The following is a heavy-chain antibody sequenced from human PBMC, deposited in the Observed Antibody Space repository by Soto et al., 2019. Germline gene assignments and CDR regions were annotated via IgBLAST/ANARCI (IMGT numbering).Heavy chain of an antibody. CDR2: IIPIFGTA. Sequence: VASVKVSCKASGGTFSSYAISWVRQAPGQGLEWMGGIIPIFGTANYAQKFQGRVTITADESTSTAYMELSSLRSEDTAVYYCAKDGEVYDFWSAHQTNYYYYGMDVWGQGTTVTVSS. J-gene: IGHJ6*02. CDR3: AKDGEVYDFWSAHQTNYYYYGMDV. D-gene: IGHD3-3*01. CDR1: GGTFSSYA. V-gene: IGHV1-69*13.